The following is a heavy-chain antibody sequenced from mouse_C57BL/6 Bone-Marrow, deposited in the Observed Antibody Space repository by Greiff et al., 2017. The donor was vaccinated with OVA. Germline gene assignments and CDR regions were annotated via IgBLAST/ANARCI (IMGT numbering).Heavy chain of an antibody. Sequence: VQLQQPGAELVMPGASVKLSCKASGYTFTSYWMHWVKQRPGQGLEWIGEIDPSESYTNYNQKFKGKSTLTVDKSSSTAYMQLSSLTSEDSAVYYCAREVYDYYAMDYWGQGTSVTVSS. CDR3: AREVYDYYAMDY. CDR1: GYTFTSYW. CDR2: IDPSESYT. J-gene: IGHJ4*01. D-gene: IGHD2-3*01. V-gene: IGHV1-69*01.